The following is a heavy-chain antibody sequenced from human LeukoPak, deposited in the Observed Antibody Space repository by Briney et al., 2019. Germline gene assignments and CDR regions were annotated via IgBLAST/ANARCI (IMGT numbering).Heavy chain of an antibody. J-gene: IGHJ4*02. D-gene: IGHD2-21*02. V-gene: IGHV3-30*02. Sequence: GGSLRLSCAASGFTFSSYGMHWVRQAPGKGLEWVAFIRYDGSNKYYADSVKGRFTISRDNAKNSLYLQMNSLRAEDTAVYYCARGRRVTDDFDYWGQGTLVTVSS. CDR2: IRYDGSNK. CDR1: GFTFSSYG. CDR3: ARGRRVTDDFDY.